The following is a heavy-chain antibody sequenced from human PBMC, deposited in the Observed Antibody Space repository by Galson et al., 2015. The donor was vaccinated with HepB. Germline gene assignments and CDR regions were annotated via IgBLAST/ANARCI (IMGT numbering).Heavy chain of an antibody. J-gene: IGHJ4*02. D-gene: IGHD3-22*01. Sequence: SLRLSCAASGFTFSSYAMHWVRQAPGKGLEWVAVISYDGSNKYYADSVKGRFTISRDNSKNTLYLQMNSLRAEDTAVYYCARTTYYYDSSGYHSDYWGQGTLVTVSS. V-gene: IGHV3-30-3*01. CDR1: GFTFSSYA. CDR3: ARTTYYYDSSGYHSDY. CDR2: ISYDGSNK.